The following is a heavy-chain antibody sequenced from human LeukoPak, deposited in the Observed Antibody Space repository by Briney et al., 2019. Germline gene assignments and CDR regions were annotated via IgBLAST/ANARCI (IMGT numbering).Heavy chain of an antibody. J-gene: IGHJ4*02. CDR1: GGSLSGYY. V-gene: IGHV4-34*01. Sequence: PPETLSLTCAVYGGSLSGYYWSWIRQPPGKGREWIGEINHSGSTNYNPSLKSRVTISVDTSKNQFSLKLSSVTAADTAVYYCARAKTTVGYFDYWGQGTLVTVSS. D-gene: IGHD4-17*01. CDR2: INHSGST. CDR3: ARAKTTVGYFDY.